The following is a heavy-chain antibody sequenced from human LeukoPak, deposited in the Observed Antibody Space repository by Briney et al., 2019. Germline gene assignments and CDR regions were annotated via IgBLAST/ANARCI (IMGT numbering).Heavy chain of an antibody. CDR3: AHVAGWAAAGTYYFDY. V-gene: IGHV3-23*01. CDR1: GFTFSSYA. J-gene: IGHJ4*02. Sequence: GGSLRLSCAASGFTFSSYAMSWVRQAPGKGLEWVSAISGSGGSTYYADSVKGRFTISRDNSKNTLYLQMNSLRAEDTAVYYCAHVAGWAAAGTYYFDYWGQGTLVTVSS. D-gene: IGHD6-13*01. CDR2: ISGSGGST.